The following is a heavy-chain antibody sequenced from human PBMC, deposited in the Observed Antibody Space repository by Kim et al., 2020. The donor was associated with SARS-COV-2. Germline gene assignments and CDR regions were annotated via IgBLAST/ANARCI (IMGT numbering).Heavy chain of an antibody. Sequence: ASVKVSCKASGYTFTSYYMHWVRQAPGQGLEWMGIINPSGGSTSYAQKFQGRVTMTRDTSTSTVYMELSSPRSEDTAVYYCARVSPPRIHYYDSSGYYYVLDYWGQGTLVTVSS. D-gene: IGHD3-22*01. J-gene: IGHJ4*02. CDR3: ARVSPPRIHYYDSSGYYYVLDY. CDR2: INPSGGST. CDR1: GYTFTSYY. V-gene: IGHV1-46*01.